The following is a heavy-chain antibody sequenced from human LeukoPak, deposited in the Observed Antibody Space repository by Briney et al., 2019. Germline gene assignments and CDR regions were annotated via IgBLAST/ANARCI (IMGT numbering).Heavy chain of an antibody. J-gene: IGHJ4*02. CDR2: ISGSGGST. D-gene: IGHD2-2*01. CDR1: GFTFSSYA. Sequence: AGGSLRLSCAASGFTFSSYAMSWVRQAPGKGLEWVSAISGSGGSTYYADSVKGRFTIYRDNSKNTLYLQMNSLRAEDTAVYYCAKRQIIVVSAFDYWGQGTLVTVSS. CDR3: AKRQIIVVSAFDY. V-gene: IGHV3-23*01.